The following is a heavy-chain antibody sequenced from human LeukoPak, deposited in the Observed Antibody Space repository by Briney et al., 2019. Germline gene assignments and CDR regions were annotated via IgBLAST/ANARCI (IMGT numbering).Heavy chain of an antibody. J-gene: IGHJ6*02. CDR1: GFTFSSYA. D-gene: IGHD4-17*01. V-gene: IGHV3-23*01. CDR2: VSGSGGST. CDR3: AKAVATVTPRYYYYGMDV. Sequence: PGGSLRLSCAASGFTFSSYAMSWVRQAPGKGLEWVSAVSGSGGSTYYADSVKGRFTSSRDSSKNTLYLQMNSLRAEDTAVYHCAKAVATVTPRYYYYGMDVWGQGTTVTVSS.